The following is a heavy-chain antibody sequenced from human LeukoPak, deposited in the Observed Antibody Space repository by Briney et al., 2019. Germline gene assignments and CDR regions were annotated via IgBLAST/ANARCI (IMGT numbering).Heavy chain of an antibody. V-gene: IGHV3-23*01. CDR2: ISDGGTT. CDR1: GFTFSSYA. J-gene: IGHJ4*02. CDR3: AKLPSLYGDYVPYYFDY. Sequence: GGSLRLSCAASGFTFSSYAMNWVRQAPGKGLEWVSGISDGGTTYYADSVKGRFTISRDNSKNTLYLQMNSLRAEDTAVYYCAKLPSLYGDYVPYYFDYWGQGTLVTVSS. D-gene: IGHD4-17*01.